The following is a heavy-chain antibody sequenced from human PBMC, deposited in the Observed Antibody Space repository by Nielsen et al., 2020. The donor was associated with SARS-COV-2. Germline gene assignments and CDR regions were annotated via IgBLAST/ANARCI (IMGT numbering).Heavy chain of an antibody. V-gene: IGHV3-7*05. CDR3: ARDYGDFGEYYYGMDV. D-gene: IGHD4-17*01. CDR2: INPDGSAK. Sequence: GESLKISCAASGFTFSAYSMSWARQAPGKGLEWVANINPDGSAKYYVDSVKGRFTISRDNAKNLLFLQMNSLRAEDTALYYCARDYGDFGEYYYGMDVWGQGATVTVSS. CDR1: GFTFSAYS. J-gene: IGHJ6*02.